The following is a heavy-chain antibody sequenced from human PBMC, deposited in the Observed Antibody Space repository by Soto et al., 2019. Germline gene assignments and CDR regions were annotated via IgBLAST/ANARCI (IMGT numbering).Heavy chain of an antibody. CDR2: ISGSGGTT. CDR3: ERFGRATPVGLDY. Sequence: EVQLLESGGGLVQPGGSLRLSCAASGFTFSSYTMSWVRRAPGKGLEWVSSISGSGGTTYYADSVKGRFTISRDNSKNTLYLEMNNPRAEDTAVYYCERFGRATPVGLDYWGQGTLVTVSS. CDR1: GFTFSSYT. J-gene: IGHJ4*02. V-gene: IGHV3-23*01. D-gene: IGHD3-16*01.